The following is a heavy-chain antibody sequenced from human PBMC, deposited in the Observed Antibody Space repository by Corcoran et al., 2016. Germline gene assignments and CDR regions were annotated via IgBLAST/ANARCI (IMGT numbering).Heavy chain of an antibody. CDR3: ARVLRTTGSSGWYGGY. CDR1: GYTFTSYA. V-gene: IGHV1-3*01. Sequence: QVQLVQSGAEVKKPGASVKVSCKASGYTFTSYAMHWVRQAPGQRLEWMGWINAGNGNTKYSQKFQGRVTITRDTSASTAYMELSSLRSEDTAVYYCARVLRTTGSSGWYGGYWGQGTLVTVSS. D-gene: IGHD6-19*01. CDR2: INAGNGNT. J-gene: IGHJ4*02.